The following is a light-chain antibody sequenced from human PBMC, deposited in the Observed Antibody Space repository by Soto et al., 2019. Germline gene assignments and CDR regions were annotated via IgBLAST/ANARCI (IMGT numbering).Light chain of an antibody. Sequence: EVVLTQSPGTLSLSPGERATLSCRASQSVSGRYLTWYQQKPAQAPRRLIFGASSRASGTPDRFSGSGSGTDFTLTISRLEPEDFAVYYCQQYDTSSYTFGQGTKVEIK. CDR3: QQYDTSSYT. CDR1: QSVSGRY. J-gene: IGKJ2*01. V-gene: IGKV3-20*01. CDR2: GAS.